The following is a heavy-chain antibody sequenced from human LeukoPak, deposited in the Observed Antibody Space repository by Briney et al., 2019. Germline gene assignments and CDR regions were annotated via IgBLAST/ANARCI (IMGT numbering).Heavy chain of an antibody. V-gene: IGHV3-23*01. Sequence: GGSLRLSCAASGFTFSSYAMSWVRQAPGKGLEWVSAISGSGGSTYYADSVKGRFTISRDNSKNTLYLQMNSLRAEDTAVYYCANYQSPHYYYDSSGPGYWGQGTLVTVSS. CDR1: GFTFSSYA. CDR3: ANYQSPHYYYDSSGPGY. J-gene: IGHJ4*02. CDR2: ISGSGGST. D-gene: IGHD3-22*01.